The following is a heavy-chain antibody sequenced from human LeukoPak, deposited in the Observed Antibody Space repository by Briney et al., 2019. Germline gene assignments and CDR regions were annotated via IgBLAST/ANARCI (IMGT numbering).Heavy chain of an antibody. CDR3: AREPWYCTSTSCYYFDY. CDR2: ISSSGSTI. D-gene: IGHD2-2*01. Sequence: GGSLRLSCAASGFTFSDYYMSWIRQAPGKGLEWVSYISSSGSTIYYADSVKGRFTISRDNAKNSLYLQMNSLRAEDTAVYYCAREPWYCTSTSCYYFDYWGQGTLVTVSS. V-gene: IGHV3-11*04. J-gene: IGHJ4*02. CDR1: GFTFSDYY.